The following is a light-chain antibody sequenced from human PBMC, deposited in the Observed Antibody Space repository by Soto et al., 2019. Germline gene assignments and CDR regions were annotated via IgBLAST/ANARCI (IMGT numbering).Light chain of an antibody. CDR2: GAS. CDR3: QQSYTTPLS. Sequence: DIQMTQSPSSLSASVGDRVTMTCRASENVMTYLNWYQQKSGKAPKLLIYGASSLQGGVPSRFSGTGSETNFSLTISAVQPEDYAIYHCQQSYTTPLSFGTGTKVDFK. CDR1: ENVMTY. V-gene: IGKV1-39*01. J-gene: IGKJ3*01.